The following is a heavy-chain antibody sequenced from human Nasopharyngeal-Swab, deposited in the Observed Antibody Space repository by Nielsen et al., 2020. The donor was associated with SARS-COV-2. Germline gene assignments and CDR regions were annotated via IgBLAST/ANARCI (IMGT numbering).Heavy chain of an antibody. CDR2: IWYDGSNK. Sequence: GESLKIPCAASGFTFSNYGMHWVRQVPGKGLEWVAVIWYDGSNKYYADSVKGRFTISRDNSKNTVYLQMNSLRAEDTAVYYCARDRVLWFGENWFDPWGQGTLVTVSS. CDR3: ARDRVLWFGENWFDP. J-gene: IGHJ5*02. CDR1: GFTFSNYG. D-gene: IGHD3-10*01. V-gene: IGHV3-33*01.